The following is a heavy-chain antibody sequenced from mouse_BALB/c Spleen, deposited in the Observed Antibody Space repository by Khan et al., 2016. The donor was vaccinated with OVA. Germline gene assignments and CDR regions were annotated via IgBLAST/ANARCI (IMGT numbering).Heavy chain of an antibody. CDR3: AREGAYYRSDGWFSY. J-gene: IGHJ3*01. V-gene: IGHV1-4*01. D-gene: IGHD2-14*01. CDR2: INPSNGYT. CDR1: GYTFTTYT. Sequence: VQLQESGAELARPGASVKMSCKASGYTFTTYTMHWVKQRPGQGLEWIGYINPSNGYTNYNQKFKDKSTLTADKSSSTAYMQLSSLTSDYSAVYYCAREGAYYRSDGWFSYWGQGTLVTVS.